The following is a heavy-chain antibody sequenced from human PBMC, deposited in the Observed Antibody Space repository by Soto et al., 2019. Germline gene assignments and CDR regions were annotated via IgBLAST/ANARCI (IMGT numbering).Heavy chain of an antibody. CDR2: MYFGGSF. V-gene: IGHV4-59*02. CDR3: ARSYYDSTGFAVDP. Sequence: QMQLQASGPGLVKPSETLSLTCNVSGASVSNGYWSWIRQPPGKALEWIGFMYFGGSFNYNPSLTSRATISVETSKNQFSMKLASVTASDTAVYYRARSYYDSTGFAVDPWGQGTLVTVSS. J-gene: IGHJ5*02. CDR1: GASVSNGY. D-gene: IGHD3-22*01.